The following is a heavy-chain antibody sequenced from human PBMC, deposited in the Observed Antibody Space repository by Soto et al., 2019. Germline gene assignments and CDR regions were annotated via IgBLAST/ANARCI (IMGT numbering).Heavy chain of an antibody. J-gene: IGHJ4*02. CDR2: IYYSGST. D-gene: IGHD6-13*01. Sequence: SETLSLTCTVSGGSISSGGYYRSWIRQHPGKGLEWIGYIYYSGSTYYNPSLKSRVTISVDTSKNQFSLKLSSVTAADTAVYYCARVIAAADHPFDYWGQGTLVTVSS. CDR3: ARVIAAADHPFDY. V-gene: IGHV4-31*03. CDR1: GGSISSGGYY.